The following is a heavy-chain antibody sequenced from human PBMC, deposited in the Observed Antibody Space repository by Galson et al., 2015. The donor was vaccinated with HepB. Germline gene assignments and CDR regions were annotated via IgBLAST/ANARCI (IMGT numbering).Heavy chain of an antibody. CDR3: AKGGCSSTTCYVNV. CDR2: MSYDGSNK. CDR1: GFTFSSYG. J-gene: IGHJ4*02. V-gene: IGHV3-30*18. Sequence: SLRLSCAASGFTFSSYGMHWVRQAPGKGLEWVAVMSYDGSNKDYADSVKGRFTISRDNSKSALYLQMTSLRTEDTAVYYCAKGGCSSTTCYVNVWGQGTLVTVSS. D-gene: IGHD2-2*01.